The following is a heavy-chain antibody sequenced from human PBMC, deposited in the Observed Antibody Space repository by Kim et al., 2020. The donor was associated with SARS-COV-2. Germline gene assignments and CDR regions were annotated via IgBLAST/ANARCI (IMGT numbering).Heavy chain of an antibody. Sequence: GGSLRLSCEASGFTFSSYAMSWVRQAPGKGLEWVSAISGSGGSTYYADYVKGRFTISRDNSKNTLYLQMNSLRAEDTAVYYCAKNGGSWFDPWGQGTLVTVSS. V-gene: IGHV3-23*01. J-gene: IGHJ5*02. D-gene: IGHD3-16*01. CDR2: ISGSGGST. CDR1: GFTFSSYA. CDR3: AKNGGSWFDP.